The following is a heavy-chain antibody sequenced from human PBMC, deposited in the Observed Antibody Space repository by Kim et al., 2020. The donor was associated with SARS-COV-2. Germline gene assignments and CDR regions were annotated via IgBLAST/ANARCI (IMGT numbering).Heavy chain of an antibody. CDR3: ATEVRAVIFSMRRFDY. V-gene: IGHV1-24*01. Sequence: ASVKVSCKVSGYTLTELSIHWVRQAPGKGLEWMGGFDPEDGDTIYAQKFQGRVTMTADTSTDTAYMELSSLRSEDTAVYYCATEVRAVIFSMRRFDYWGQGTLVTVSS. D-gene: IGHD3-10*01. CDR1: GYTLTELS. J-gene: IGHJ4*02. CDR2: FDPEDGDT.